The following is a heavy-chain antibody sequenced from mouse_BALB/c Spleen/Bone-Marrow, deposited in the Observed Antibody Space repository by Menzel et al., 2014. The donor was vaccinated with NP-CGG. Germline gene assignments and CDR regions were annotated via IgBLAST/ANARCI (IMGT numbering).Heavy chain of an antibody. D-gene: IGHD1-1*01. CDR1: GFTFSSFG. CDR3: ARSGIGYYYGSNSYAMDY. Sequence: EVKLQESGGGLVQPGGSRKLSCAASGFTFSSFGMHWVRQAPEKGLEWVAYISSGSSTIYYADTVKGRFTISRDNPKNTLFLQMTSLRSEDTAMYYCARSGIGYYYGSNSYAMDYWGQGTSVTVSS. V-gene: IGHV5-17*02. CDR2: ISSGSSTI. J-gene: IGHJ4*01.